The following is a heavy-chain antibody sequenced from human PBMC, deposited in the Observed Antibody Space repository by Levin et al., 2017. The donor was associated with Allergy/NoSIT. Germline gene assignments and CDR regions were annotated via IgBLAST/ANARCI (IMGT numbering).Heavy chain of an antibody. D-gene: IGHD5-12*01. CDR1: GFTFSTYG. CDR2: ISPYGGNK. CDR3: AKDLYSGYHESGGIEY. J-gene: IGHJ4*02. V-gene: IGHV3-30*18. Sequence: GESLKISCAASGFTFSTYGMHWVRQAPGKGLEWVAVISPYGGNKYYADSVKGRFRISRDNSQNTLYLQVSSLRAEDTAVYFCAKDLYSGYHESGGIEYWGQGTQVTVSS.